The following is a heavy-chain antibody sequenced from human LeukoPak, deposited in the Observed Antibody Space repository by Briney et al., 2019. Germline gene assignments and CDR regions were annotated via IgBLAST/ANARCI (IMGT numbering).Heavy chain of an antibody. CDR3: AKDQTAAVGQIDY. D-gene: IGHD6-13*01. V-gene: IGHV3-23*01. CDR1: GFTFSTYA. Sequence: PGGSLRLSCTASGFTFSTYAMTWVRQAPGKGLEWASVISGSGDDTYYADSVKGRFTISRDNSKNTLYLQMKSLRADDTAVYYCAKDQTAAVGQIDYWGQGTLVTVSS. J-gene: IGHJ4*02. CDR2: ISGSGDDT.